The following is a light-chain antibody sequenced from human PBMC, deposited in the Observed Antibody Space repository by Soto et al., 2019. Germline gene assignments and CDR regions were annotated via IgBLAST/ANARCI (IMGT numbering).Light chain of an antibody. V-gene: IGLV2-14*01. CDR3: SSYPRDISYV. CDR1: SSDVGLYDY. J-gene: IGLJ1*01. Sequence: QSVLTQPASVSGSPGQSITISCTGTSSDVGLYDYVSWYQQHPGKAPQLMIYAVSNRLSGVSNRFSASKSGNTASLFISGLQAEDEADYYCSSYPRDISYVFGSGIRVTVL. CDR2: AVS.